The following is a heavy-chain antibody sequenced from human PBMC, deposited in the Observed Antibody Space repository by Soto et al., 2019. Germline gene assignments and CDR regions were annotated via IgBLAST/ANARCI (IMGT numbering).Heavy chain of an antibody. CDR2: IYPGDSDT. CDR3: AVYSGTTSLHYGMDV. J-gene: IGHJ6*02. V-gene: IGHV5-51*01. CDR1: GYSFTSYW. Sequence: GESLKISCKCSGYSFTSYWIGWVLQMPGKGLEWMGIIYPGDSDTRYSPSFQGQVTISADKSISTAYLQWSSLKASDTAMYYCAVYSGTTSLHYGMDVWGQGTTVTVSS. D-gene: IGHD3-10*01.